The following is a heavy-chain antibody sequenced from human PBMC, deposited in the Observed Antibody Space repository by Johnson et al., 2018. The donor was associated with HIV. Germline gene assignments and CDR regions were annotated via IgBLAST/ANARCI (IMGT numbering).Heavy chain of an antibody. CDR3: ALGGSRYAFDI. Sequence: QVQLVESGGGLVQPGGSLRLSCAASGFTFSTYGMHLVRQAPGKGLDWVAFIWYDGSNEYYEDSVKGRFTISRDYSKNTLYLQMNSLRAEDTAVYYCALGGSRYAFDIWGQGTMVTVTS. V-gene: IGHV3-30*02. CDR1: GFTFSTYG. J-gene: IGHJ3*02. CDR2: IWYDGSNE. D-gene: IGHD2-15*01.